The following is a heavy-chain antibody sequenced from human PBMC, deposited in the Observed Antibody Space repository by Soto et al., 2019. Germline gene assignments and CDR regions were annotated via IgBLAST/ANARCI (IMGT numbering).Heavy chain of an antibody. J-gene: IGHJ4*02. CDR1: GGSISSSSYY. V-gene: IGHV4-39*01. D-gene: IGHD3-16*01. CDR3: ARGTKSASWGYYDYIWGSALPIPVFDY. Sequence: SETLSLTCTVSGGSISSSSYYWGWIRQPPGKGLEWIGSIYYSGSTYYNPSLKSRVTISVDTSKNQFSLKLSSVTAADTAVYYCARGTKSASWGYYDYIWGSALPIPVFDYWGQGTLVTVSS. CDR2: IYYSGST.